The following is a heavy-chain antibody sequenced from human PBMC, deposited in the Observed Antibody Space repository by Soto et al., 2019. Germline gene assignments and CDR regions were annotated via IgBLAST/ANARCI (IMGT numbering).Heavy chain of an antibody. CDR1: GGSMSSGGYY. CDR3: ARVFSDSSSFFDP. D-gene: IGHD6-13*01. J-gene: IGHJ5*02. V-gene: IGHV4-31*03. CDR2: IYYSGRT. Sequence: SETLSLTCSVSGGSMSSGGYYWSWIRQHPGKGLEWIGYIYYSGRTNYNPSLKSRVTISVDTSKNQFSLKLNSVTAADTAVYYCARVFSDSSSFFDPWGQGTLVTVSS.